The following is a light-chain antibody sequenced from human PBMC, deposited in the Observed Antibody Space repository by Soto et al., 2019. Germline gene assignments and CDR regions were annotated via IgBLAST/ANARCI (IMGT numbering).Light chain of an antibody. CDR2: SNT. V-gene: IGLV1-40*01. Sequence: SALTQPTSASGDPGPTVTISCTGSTTNIGAGFDVHWYQQVPGTAPKLVLYSNTARPSGVPDRFSGSRSGSSGSLPITGLPPDDEVVYYCPSYNIGVTGSVFGTGTKSLS. J-gene: IGLJ1*01. CDR3: PSYNIGVTGSV. CDR1: TTNIGAGFD.